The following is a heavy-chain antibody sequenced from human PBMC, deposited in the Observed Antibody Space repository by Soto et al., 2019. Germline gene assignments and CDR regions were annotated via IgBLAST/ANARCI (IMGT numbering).Heavy chain of an antibody. J-gene: IGHJ4*02. CDR2: IIPIFGTA. CDR3: ARVNGSSGYRGTFDY. D-gene: IGHD3-22*01. Sequence: RASEKVSCKASGGTFSSYAISWVRQAPGQGLEWMGGIIPIFGTANCAQKFQGRVTVTADESTSTAYMELSSLRSEGTAVYYCARVNGSSGYRGTFDYLGQGTLLTVFS. V-gene: IGHV1-69*13. CDR1: GGTFSSYA.